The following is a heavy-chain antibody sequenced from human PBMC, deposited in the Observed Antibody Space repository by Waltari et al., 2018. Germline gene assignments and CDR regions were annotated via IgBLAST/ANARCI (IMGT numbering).Heavy chain of an antibody. CDR2: ISSSSSYI. V-gene: IGHV3-21*01. J-gene: IGHJ4*02. D-gene: IGHD6-13*01. Sequence: EVQLVESGGGLVKPGGSLRLSCAASGFTFSSYSMNWVRQAPGKGLEWVSSISSSSSYIYYADSVKGRFTISRDNAKNSLYLQMNSLRAEDTAVYYCARDLAIAAAGMYYFDYWGQGTLVTVSS. CDR1: GFTFSSYS. CDR3: ARDLAIAAAGMYYFDY.